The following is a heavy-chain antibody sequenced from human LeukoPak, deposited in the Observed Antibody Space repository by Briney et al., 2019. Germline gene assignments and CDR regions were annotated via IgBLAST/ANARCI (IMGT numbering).Heavy chain of an antibody. CDR1: GFTFSAYW. J-gene: IGHJ4*02. CDR3: TRTGYRSNWYVPN. Sequence: GGSLRLSCAGSGFTFSAYWMSWVRQAPGKGLEWVATIREDGSEKYYVDSVKGRFTISRNNAKNSLYLQMNSLRAEDTAVYYCTRTGYRSNWYVPNWGQGTLVTVSS. D-gene: IGHD6-13*01. V-gene: IGHV3-7*01. CDR2: IREDGSEK.